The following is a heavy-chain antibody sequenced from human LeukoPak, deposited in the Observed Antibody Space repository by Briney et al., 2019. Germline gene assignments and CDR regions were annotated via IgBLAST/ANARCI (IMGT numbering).Heavy chain of an antibody. CDR1: GGSISSYY. CDR2: IYYSGST. Sequence: SETLSLTCTVSGGSISSYYWSWIRQPPGKGLEWIGDIYYSGSTNYNPSLKSRVTISVDTSKNQFSLKLSSVTAADTAVYYCARISDGDYLMELIDYWGQGTLVTVSS. CDR3: ARISDGDYLMELIDY. D-gene: IGHD4-17*01. J-gene: IGHJ4*02. V-gene: IGHV4-59*01.